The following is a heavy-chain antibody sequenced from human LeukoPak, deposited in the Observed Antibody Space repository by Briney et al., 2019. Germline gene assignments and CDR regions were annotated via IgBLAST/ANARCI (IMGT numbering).Heavy chain of an antibody. V-gene: IGHV4-34*01. CDR2: INHSGST. J-gene: IGHJ5*02. CDR1: SGSFSGYY. Sequence: RPSETLSLTCAVYSGSFSGYYWSWIRQPPGKGLEWIGEINHSGSTNYNPSLKSRVTISVDTSKNQFSLKLSSVTAADTAVYYCANTWLYNWFDPWGQGTLVTVSS. CDR3: ANTWLYNWFDP. D-gene: IGHD5-12*01.